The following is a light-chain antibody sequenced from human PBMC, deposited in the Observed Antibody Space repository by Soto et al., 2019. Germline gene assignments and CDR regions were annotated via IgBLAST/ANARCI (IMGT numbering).Light chain of an antibody. J-gene: IGLJ2*01. CDR1: SSDVGGYNY. CDR2: DVT. CDR3: SSYTSSAVV. V-gene: IGLV2-14*01. Sequence: QSALTQPASVSGSPGQSIPISCTGTSSDVGGYNYVSWYQLHPGKAPKLMIYDVTYRPSGVSDRFSGSKSGNTASLTISGLQAEDEADYYCSSYTSSAVVFVGGTKLTVL.